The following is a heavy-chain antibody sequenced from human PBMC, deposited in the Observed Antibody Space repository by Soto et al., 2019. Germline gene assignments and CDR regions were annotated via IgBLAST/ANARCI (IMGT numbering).Heavy chain of an antibody. D-gene: IGHD1-7*01. Sequence: GGSLRLSCAVSGFTFSNAWMNWVRQAPGKGLEWVAHIKRKTDGGTTDYAAPVKDRFTISRDDSRHMLYLQMNSLTTEDTAVYYCASGNYDFDYWGQGTLVTVSS. CDR2: IKRKTDGGTT. V-gene: IGHV3-15*07. CDR1: GFTFSNAW. CDR3: ASGNYDFDY. J-gene: IGHJ4*02.